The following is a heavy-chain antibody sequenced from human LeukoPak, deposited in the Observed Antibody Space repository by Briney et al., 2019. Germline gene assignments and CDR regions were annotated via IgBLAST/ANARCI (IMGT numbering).Heavy chain of an antibody. Sequence: GGSLRLSCAASGFTFSSYWMSWVRQAPGKGLEWVANIKQDGSNKYYADSVKGRFTISRDNSKNTLYLQMNSLRAEDTAVYYCAKDARAAAGLNLYYYYYMDVWGKGTTVTVSS. D-gene: IGHD6-13*01. V-gene: IGHV3-7*01. CDR3: AKDARAAAGLNLYYYYYMDV. J-gene: IGHJ6*03. CDR1: GFTFSSYW. CDR2: IKQDGSNK.